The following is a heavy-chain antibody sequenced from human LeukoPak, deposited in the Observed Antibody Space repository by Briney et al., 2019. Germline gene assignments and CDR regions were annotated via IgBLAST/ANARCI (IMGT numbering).Heavy chain of an antibody. V-gene: IGHV3-48*01. Sequence: PGGSLRLSCAASGFTFSSYSMNWVRQAPGKGLEWVSYISSSSSTIYYADSVKGRFTISRDNAKNSLYLQMNSLRAEDTAVYYCAREGISPRSKRYFDYWGQGTLVTVSS. CDR2: ISSSSSTI. J-gene: IGHJ4*02. CDR1: GFTFSSYS. CDR3: AREGISPRSKRYFDY. D-gene: IGHD2-15*01.